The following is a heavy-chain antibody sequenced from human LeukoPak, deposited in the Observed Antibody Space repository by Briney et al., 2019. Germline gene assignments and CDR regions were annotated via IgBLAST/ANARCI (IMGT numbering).Heavy chain of an antibody. D-gene: IGHD3-22*01. Sequence: GGSLRLSCAASGFTFSSYAMSWVRQAPGKGLEWVSAISGSGGSTYYADSVKGRFTISRDNSKNTLYLQMNSLRAEDTAVYYCAKDLDVGSSSGYPGRDYWGQGTLVTVSS. V-gene: IGHV3-23*01. CDR1: GFTFSSYA. CDR2: ISGSGGST. CDR3: AKDLDVGSSSGYPGRDY. J-gene: IGHJ4*02.